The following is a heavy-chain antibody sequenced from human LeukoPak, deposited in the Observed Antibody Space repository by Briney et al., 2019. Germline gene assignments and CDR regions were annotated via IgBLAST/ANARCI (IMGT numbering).Heavy chain of an antibody. V-gene: IGHV1-2*02. CDR3: ATGKENCSGGSCYGFDP. CDR2: INPNSGGT. D-gene: IGHD2-15*01. CDR1: GYTFTGYY. Sequence: ASVKVSCKASGYTFTGYYMHWVRQAPGQGLEWMGWINPNSGGTNYAQKFQDRVTMTRDTSISTAYMELSRLRSDDTAVYYCATGKENCSGGSCYGFDPWGQGTLVTVSS. J-gene: IGHJ5*02.